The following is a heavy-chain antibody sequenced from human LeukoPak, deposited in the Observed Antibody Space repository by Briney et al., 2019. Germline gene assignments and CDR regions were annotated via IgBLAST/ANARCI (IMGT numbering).Heavy chain of an antibody. D-gene: IGHD3-22*01. CDR3: ARTDSSGYYSQH. CDR1: GGSISGGSYY. V-gene: IGHV4-31*03. CDR2: IYSRGST. Sequence: SPSETLSLTCTVSGGSISGGSYYWSWLRQHPGKGLEWIGYIYSRGSTYYNPSLKSRIIISEDTSKNQFSLKLSSVTAADTAVYYCARTDSSGYYSQHWGQGTLVTVFS. J-gene: IGHJ1*01.